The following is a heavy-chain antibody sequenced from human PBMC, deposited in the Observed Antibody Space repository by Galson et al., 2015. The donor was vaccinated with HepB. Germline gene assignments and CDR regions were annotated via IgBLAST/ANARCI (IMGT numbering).Heavy chain of an antibody. J-gene: IGHJ3*02. Sequence: RLSCAASGFIFRGYGMHWVRQAPGKGLEWVALILYDGSNEYYVDSVKGRFTITRDNSKDTLYLQMNSLRAEDTAVYYCARDSLYSSTWFGSNDVLDIWGQGTLVTVSS. CDR1: GFIFRGYG. CDR3: ARDSLYSSTWFGSNDVLDI. V-gene: IGHV3-33*01. CDR2: ILYDGSNE. D-gene: IGHD6-13*01.